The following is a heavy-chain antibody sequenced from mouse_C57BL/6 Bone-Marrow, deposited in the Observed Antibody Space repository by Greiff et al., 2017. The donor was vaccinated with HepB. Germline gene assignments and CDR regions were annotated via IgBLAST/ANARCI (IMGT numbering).Heavy chain of an antibody. J-gene: IGHJ3*01. CDR1: GFSLTSYG. D-gene: IGHD2-4*01. CDR2: IWSGGST. CDR3: ASYYDYDSGAWFAY. V-gene: IGHV2-2*01. Sequence: GFSLTSYGVHWVRQSPGKGLEWLGVIWSGGSTDYNAAFISRLSISKDNSKSQVFFKMNSLQADDTAIYYCASYYDYDSGAWFAYWGQGTLVTVSA.